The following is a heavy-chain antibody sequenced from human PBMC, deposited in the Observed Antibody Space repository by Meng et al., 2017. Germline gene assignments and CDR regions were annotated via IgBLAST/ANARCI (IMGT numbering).Heavy chain of an antibody. CDR3: ARALRGYSYGFDY. J-gene: IGHJ4*02. Sequence: SVKVSCKASGGTFSSYAISWVRQAPGQGLEWMGGIIPIFGTANYAQKFQGRVTITADESTSTAYMELSSLRSEDTAVYYCARALRGYSYGFDYGGQGTLVTVSS. D-gene: IGHD5-18*01. CDR1: GGTFSSYA. CDR2: IIPIFGTA. V-gene: IGHV1-69*13.